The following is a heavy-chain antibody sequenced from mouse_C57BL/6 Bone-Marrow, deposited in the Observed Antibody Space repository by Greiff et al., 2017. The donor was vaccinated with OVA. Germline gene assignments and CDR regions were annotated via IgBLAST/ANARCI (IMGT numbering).Heavy chain of an antibody. Sequence: QVQLQQSGAELARPGASVKLSCKASGYTFTSYTMHWVNQRPGQGLEWIGYINPSSGYTKYNQKFKDKATLTADNSSSTAYVQLSSLTSEDSAGYYCARKGRYWGQGNTLTVSS. CDR2: INPSSGYT. J-gene: IGHJ2*01. V-gene: IGHV1-4*01. CDR3: ARKGRY. D-gene: IGHD3-3*01. CDR1: GYTFTSYT.